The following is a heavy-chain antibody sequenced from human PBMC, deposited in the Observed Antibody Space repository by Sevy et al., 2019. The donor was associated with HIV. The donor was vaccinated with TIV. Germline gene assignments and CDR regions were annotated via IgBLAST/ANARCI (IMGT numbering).Heavy chain of an antibody. D-gene: IGHD1-26*01. Sequence: GGSPRLSCAASGFTFNTYAMTWVRQAPGKGLEWVSAISGSGGSTYYADSGKGRFTISRDNSKNTLYLQMNSLRAEDTAVYYCAKDGVLAGAPPWYFDYWGQGTLVTVSS. V-gene: IGHV3-23*01. CDR3: AKDGVLAGAPPWYFDY. CDR2: ISGSGGST. J-gene: IGHJ4*02. CDR1: GFTFNTYA.